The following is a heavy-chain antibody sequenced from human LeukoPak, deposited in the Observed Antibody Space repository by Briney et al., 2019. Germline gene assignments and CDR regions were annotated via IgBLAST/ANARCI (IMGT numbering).Heavy chain of an antibody. J-gene: IGHJ4*02. D-gene: IGHD1-26*01. V-gene: IGHV3-30-3*01. Sequence: RLSCAASGFTFSSYAMHWVRQAPGKGLEWVAVISYDGSNKYYADSVKGRFTISRDNSKNTLYLQMNSLRAEDTAVYYCARGCGSLSLGYWGQGTLVAVSS. CDR1: GFTFSSYA. CDR3: ARGCGSLSLGY. CDR2: ISYDGSNK.